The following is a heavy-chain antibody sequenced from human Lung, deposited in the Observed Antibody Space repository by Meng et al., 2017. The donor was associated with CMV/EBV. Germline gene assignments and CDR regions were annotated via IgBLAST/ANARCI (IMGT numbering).Heavy chain of an antibody. D-gene: IGHD3-3*01. CDR3: ARDNVETIFGVDRLGHGAFDI. J-gene: IGHJ3*02. CDR2: INPSGGST. CDR1: GYTFTSYY. Sequence: SXXVSXXASGYTFTSYYMHWVRQAPGQGLEWMGIINPSGGSTSYAQKFQGRVTMTRDTSTSTVYMELSSLRSEDRAVYYWARDNVETIFGVDRLGHGAFDIWXQGTXVTVSS. V-gene: IGHV1-46*01.